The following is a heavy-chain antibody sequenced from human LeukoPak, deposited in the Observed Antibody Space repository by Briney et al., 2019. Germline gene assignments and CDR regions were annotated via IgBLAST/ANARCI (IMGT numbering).Heavy chain of an antibody. CDR2: INSKTDGGTT. V-gene: IGHV3-15*01. D-gene: IGHD3-3*01. J-gene: IGHJ4*02. CDR3: TTVTPVYYGLSY. CDR1: GFTFIGYA. Sequence: ETGGSLRLSCAASGFTFIGYAMSWVRQAPGKGLEWVGRINSKTDGGTTDYSAPVRGRFTISRDDSKNTLYLQMNSLKTEDTAVYYCTTVTPVYYGLSYWGQGTLVTVSS.